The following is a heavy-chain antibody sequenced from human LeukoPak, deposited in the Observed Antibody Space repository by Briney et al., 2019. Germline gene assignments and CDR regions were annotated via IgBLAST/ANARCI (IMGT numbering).Heavy chain of an antibody. CDR2: ISRGSDHI. J-gene: IGHJ6*02. CDR1: GFTFSSYA. Sequence: GGSLRLSCAASGFTFSSYAMNWVRQAPGKGLEWVSSISRGSDHIFYADSMKGRFTISRDNAKNSLYLQMNSLGAEDTALYHCARNNGMDVWGQGTTVIVSS. V-gene: IGHV3-21*04. CDR3: ARNNGMDV.